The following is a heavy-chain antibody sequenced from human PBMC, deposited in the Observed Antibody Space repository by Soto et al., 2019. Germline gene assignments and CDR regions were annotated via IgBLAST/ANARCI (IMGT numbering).Heavy chain of an antibody. V-gene: IGHV5-51*01. Sequence: GEALKISWKGSGYSFTTYWIGWVRKMPGKGLEWMGIIYPGDSDTRYSPSFQGQVTISADKSISTAYLQWSGLKASDTAMYYCARHGGGNYPPLHDAFDIWGQGTMVTVSS. D-gene: IGHD4-4*01. CDR1: GYSFTTYW. CDR2: IYPGDSDT. J-gene: IGHJ3*02. CDR3: ARHGGGNYPPLHDAFDI.